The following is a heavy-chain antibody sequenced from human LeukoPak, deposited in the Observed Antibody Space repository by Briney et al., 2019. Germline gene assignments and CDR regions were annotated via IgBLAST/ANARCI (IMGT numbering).Heavy chain of an antibody. Sequence: PGGSLRLSCAASGFTVSSNYMSWVRQAPGKGLEWVSVIYSGGSTYYADSVKGRFTISRDNSKNTLYLQMNSLKTEDTAVYYCTGQGIVGTTQIFDCWGQGTLVTVSS. CDR1: GFTVSSNY. V-gene: IGHV3-66*01. D-gene: IGHD1-26*01. CDR3: TGQGIVGTTQIFDC. J-gene: IGHJ4*02. CDR2: IYSGGST.